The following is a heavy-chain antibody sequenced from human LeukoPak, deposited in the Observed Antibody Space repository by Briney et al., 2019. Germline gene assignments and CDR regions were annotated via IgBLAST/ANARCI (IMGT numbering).Heavy chain of an antibody. CDR3: TRDQAIAAADSFHYYYGMDV. Sequence: GGSLRLSCTASGFTFGDYAMSWVRQAPGKGLEWVGFIRSKAYAGTTEYAASVKGRFTISRDDSKSIAYLRMNSLKTEDTAVYYCTRDQAIAAADSFHYYYGMDVWGQGTTVTVSS. CDR1: GFTFGDYA. D-gene: IGHD6-13*01. J-gene: IGHJ6*02. V-gene: IGHV3-49*04. CDR2: IRSKAYAGTT.